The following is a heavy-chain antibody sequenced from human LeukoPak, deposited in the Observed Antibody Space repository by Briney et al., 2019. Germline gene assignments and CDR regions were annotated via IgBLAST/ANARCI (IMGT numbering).Heavy chain of an antibody. J-gene: IGHJ4*02. CDR1: GFTFSSYA. CDR2: ISGSGGST. CDR3: AKGPYDYVWGSYRYIDY. V-gene: IGHV3-23*01. Sequence: PGASLRLSCAASGFTFSSYAMSWVRQVPGKGLEWVSAISGSGGSTYYADSVKGRFTISRDNSKNTLYLQMNSLRAEDTAVYYCAKGPYDYVWGSYRYIDYWGQGTLVTVSS. D-gene: IGHD3-16*02.